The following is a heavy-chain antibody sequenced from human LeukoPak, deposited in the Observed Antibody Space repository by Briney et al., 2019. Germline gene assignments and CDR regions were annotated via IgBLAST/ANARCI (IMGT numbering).Heavy chain of an antibody. CDR3: ARDPGRYFDPTIYYYYGMDV. V-gene: IGHV1-46*01. Sequence: ASVKVSCKASGYTFTSYYMHWVRQAPGQGLEWMGIINPSGGSTSYAQKFQGRVTMTRDTSTSTVYMELSSLRSEDTAVYYCARDPGRYFDPTIYYYYGMDVWGQGTTVTASS. CDR1: GYTFTSYY. CDR2: INPSGGST. J-gene: IGHJ6*02. D-gene: IGHD3-9*01.